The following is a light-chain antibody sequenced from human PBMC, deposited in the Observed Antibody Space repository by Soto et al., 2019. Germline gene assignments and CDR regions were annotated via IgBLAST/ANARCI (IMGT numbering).Light chain of an antibody. J-gene: IGKJ1*01. CDR1: QSISSY. Sequence: DFQMPQSPSSLSASVGYRVTITCRASQSISSYLNWFQQKPGKAPKLLLYAASSLQSGGPSRFSGSGSGTDFSLTISSLQPEDFATYYWHQSYRTPWTFGQGTKVEIK. V-gene: IGKV1-39*01. CDR2: AAS. CDR3: HQSYRTPWT.